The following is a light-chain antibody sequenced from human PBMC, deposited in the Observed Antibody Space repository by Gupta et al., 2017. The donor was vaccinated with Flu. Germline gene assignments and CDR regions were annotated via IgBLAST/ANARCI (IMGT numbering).Light chain of an antibody. CDR1: QSVNRNF. J-gene: IGKJ4*01. CDR2: ATS. Sequence: EIVLTQSPGTLSLSPGERATLSCGASQSVNRNFLAWYQQKPGQAPSLLIYATSRRATGIPDRFSGYGSGTDFTLTISRLEPEDFALYYCQQFGNSPLTLGGGTKVEIK. CDR3: QQFGNSPLT. V-gene: IGKV3-20*01.